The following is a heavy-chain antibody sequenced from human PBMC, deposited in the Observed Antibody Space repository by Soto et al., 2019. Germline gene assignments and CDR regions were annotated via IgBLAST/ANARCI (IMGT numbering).Heavy chain of an antibody. J-gene: IGHJ4*02. CDR2: ISASGFST. Sequence: PGGSLRLSCAASGFTFRNYAMTWVRQAPRKGLEWVSTISASGFSTYYADSLKGRLTISRDNSKNTFYLQMNSLRAEDTAVYYCAKALWFGPTGFDYWGQGTLVTVSS. V-gene: IGHV3-23*01. CDR3: AKALWFGPTGFDY. CDR1: GFTFRNYA. D-gene: IGHD3-10*01.